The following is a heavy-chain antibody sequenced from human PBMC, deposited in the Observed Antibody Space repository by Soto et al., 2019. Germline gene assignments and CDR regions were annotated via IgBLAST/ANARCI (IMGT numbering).Heavy chain of an antibody. Sequence: QITLKESGPALVKPTQTRTLTCTFSGFSLTTSAVAVGWMRQRPGKALEGLAITYGSDAKYYRPSLKSGRTSTQYNTTIQVVLTKTNMDPVDTATYSCARRNDPYCFDYWGQGTLVTVSS. D-gene: IGHD1-1*01. J-gene: IGHJ4*02. CDR2: TYGSDAK. CDR1: GFSLTTSAVA. CDR3: ARRNDPYCFDY. V-gene: IGHV2-5*01.